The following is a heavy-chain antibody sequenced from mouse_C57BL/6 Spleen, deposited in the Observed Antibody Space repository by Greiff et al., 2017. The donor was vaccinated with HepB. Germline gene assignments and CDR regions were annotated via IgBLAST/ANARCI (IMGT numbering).Heavy chain of an antibody. D-gene: IGHD3-2*02. CDR3: ARSTAQATGFDY. CDR1: GYTFTSYW. V-gene: IGHV1-50*01. J-gene: IGHJ2*01. CDR2: IDPSDSYT. Sequence: QVQLKESGAELVKPGASVKLSCKASGYTFTSYWMQWVKQRPGQGLEWIGEIDPSDSYTNYNQKFKGKATLTVDTSSSTAYMQLSSLTSEDSAVYYCARSTAQATGFDYWGQGTTLTVSS.